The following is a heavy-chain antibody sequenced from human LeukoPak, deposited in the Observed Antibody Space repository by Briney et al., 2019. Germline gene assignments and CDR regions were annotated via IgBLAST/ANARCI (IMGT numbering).Heavy chain of an antibody. J-gene: IGHJ4*02. CDR3: ARDLEDYGEAQYTYYFDY. CDR1: GGSISSSSYY. Sequence: SETLSLTCTVSGGSISSSSYYWGWIRQPPGKGLEWIGSIYYSGSTYYNPSLKSRVTISVDTSKNQFSLKLSSVTAADTAVYYCARDLEDYGEAQYTYYFDYWGQGTLVTVSS. D-gene: IGHD4-17*01. V-gene: IGHV4-39*07. CDR2: IYYSGST.